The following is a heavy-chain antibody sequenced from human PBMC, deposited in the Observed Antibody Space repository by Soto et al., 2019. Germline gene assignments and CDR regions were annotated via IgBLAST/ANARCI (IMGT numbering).Heavy chain of an antibody. V-gene: IGHV3-11*01. CDR3: ARDFLEWSVLYYYYYGMDV. J-gene: IGHJ6*02. Sequence: QVQLVESGGGLVKPGGSLRLSCAASGFTFSDYYMSWIRQAPGKGLEWVSYISSSGSTINYADSVKGRFTISRDNAKNSLYLQMNSLRAEDTAVYYCARDFLEWSVLYYYYYGMDVWGQGTTVTVSS. D-gene: IGHD3-3*01. CDR2: ISSSGSTI. CDR1: GFTFSDYY.